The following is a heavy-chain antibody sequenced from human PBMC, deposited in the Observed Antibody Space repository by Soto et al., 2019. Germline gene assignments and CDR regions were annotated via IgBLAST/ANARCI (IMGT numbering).Heavy chain of an antibody. CDR1: GGSISNYY. CDR3: ARGHYDFWSGYFATIDY. Sequence: SETLSLTCSVSGGSISNYYWSWIRQPPGKGLEWIGYIHYSGSTKYNPSLKSRVTISADTSENQFSLKLSSVTAADTAVYYCARGHYDFWSGYFATIDYWGQGTLVTVSS. CDR2: IHYSGST. J-gene: IGHJ4*02. V-gene: IGHV4-59*08. D-gene: IGHD3-3*01.